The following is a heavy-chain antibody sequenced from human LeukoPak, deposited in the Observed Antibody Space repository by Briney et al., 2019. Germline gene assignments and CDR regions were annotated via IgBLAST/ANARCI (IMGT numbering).Heavy chain of an antibody. J-gene: IGHJ5*02. V-gene: IGHV4-61*02. Sequence: SETLSLTXTVSGGSISSGDYYWTWIRQPAGKGLEWIGRIHTSGSTNYKPSLQSRVTIAIGTSKNQFSLKLSSVTAADTAVYYCARVWNRGWLDPWGQGTLVTVSS. CDR1: GGSISSGDYY. CDR2: IHTSGST. D-gene: IGHD7-27*01. CDR3: ARVWNRGWLDP.